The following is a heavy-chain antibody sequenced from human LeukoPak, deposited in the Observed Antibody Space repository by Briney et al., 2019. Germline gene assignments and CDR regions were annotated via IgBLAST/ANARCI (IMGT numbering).Heavy chain of an antibody. J-gene: IGHJ4*02. CDR2: ISWNSGSI. CDR3: AMGRDDYVWGSYRHDY. D-gene: IGHD3-16*02. CDR1: GFTFDDYA. V-gene: IGHV3-9*01. Sequence: PGRSLRLSCAASGFTFDDYAMHWVRQAPGKGLEWVSGISWNSGSIGYADSVKGRFTISRDNAKNSLYLQMNSLRAEDTALYYCAMGRDDYVWGSYRHDYWGQGTLVTVSS.